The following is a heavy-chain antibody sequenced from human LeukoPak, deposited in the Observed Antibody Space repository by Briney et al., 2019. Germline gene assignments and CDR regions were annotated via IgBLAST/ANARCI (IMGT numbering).Heavy chain of an antibody. D-gene: IGHD3-10*01. V-gene: IGHV4-61*02. Sequence: SETLSPTCTVSGVSFSSGNYYWSWIRQPAGKGLEWIGRIYTSGSTNYNPSLKSRVTISVDTSKNQFSLKLSSVTAADTALYYCARARGSLGFDYWGQGTLVTVSS. CDR3: ARARGSLGFDY. J-gene: IGHJ4*02. CDR1: GVSFSSGNYY. CDR2: IYTSGST.